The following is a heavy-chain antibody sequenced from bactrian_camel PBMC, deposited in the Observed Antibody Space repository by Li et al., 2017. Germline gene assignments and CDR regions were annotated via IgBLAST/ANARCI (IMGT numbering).Heavy chain of an antibody. CDR1: GFAFSSSA. CDR2: IYSDGSTT. CDR3: ATEFSRYSDYDGGPYDYNY. V-gene: IGHV3-2*01. D-gene: IGHD4*01. J-gene: IGHJ4*01. Sequence: QLVESGGGLVQPGGSLKISCMTSGFAFSSSAMTWVRQAPGKGLEWVATIYSDGSTTYYADSVKGRFTISRDNVKNTVYLQMNSLTFEDTALYYCATEFSRYSDYDGGPYDYNYWGQGTQVTVS.